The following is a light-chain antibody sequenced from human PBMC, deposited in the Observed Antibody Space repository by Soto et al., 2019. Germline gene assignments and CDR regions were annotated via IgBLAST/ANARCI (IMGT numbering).Light chain of an antibody. CDR1: SSDVGGYNY. V-gene: IGLV2-14*03. CDR3: SSYTSTSTVV. CDR2: DVS. J-gene: IGLJ2*01. Sequence: QSALTQPDSVSGSPGQSITISCTGTSSDVGGYNYVSWYQHHPGKAPKLMIYDVSNRPSGVSNRFSGSKSDNTASLTISGLQAEDEADYYCSSYTSTSTVVFGGGTKLTVL.